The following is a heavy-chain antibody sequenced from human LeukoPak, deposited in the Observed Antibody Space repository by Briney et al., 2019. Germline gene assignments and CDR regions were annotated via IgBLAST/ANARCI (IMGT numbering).Heavy chain of an antibody. J-gene: IGHJ4*02. CDR1: GFTFSSYA. Sequence: GGSLRLSCAASGFTFSSYAMSWVRQAPGKGLEWVSAISGSGGSTYYADSVKGRFTISRDNSKNTLHLQMNSLRAEDTAVYHCAKDRDYYDSSGYTYYFDYWGQGTLVTVSS. D-gene: IGHD3-22*01. CDR3: AKDRDYYDSSGYTYYFDY. CDR2: ISGSGGST. V-gene: IGHV3-23*01.